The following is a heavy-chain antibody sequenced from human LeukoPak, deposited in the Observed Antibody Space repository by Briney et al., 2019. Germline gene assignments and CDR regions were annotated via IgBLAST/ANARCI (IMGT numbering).Heavy chain of an antibody. D-gene: IGHD5-18*01. Sequence: GGSLRLSCAASGFTFSSYWMSWVRQAPGKGLEWVANIKQDGSEKYYVDPVKGRFTISRDNAKNSLYLQMNSLRAEDTAVYYCARVGYRYYYYGMDVWGKGTTVTVSS. CDR1: GFTFSSYW. V-gene: IGHV3-7*03. CDR3: ARVGYRYYYYGMDV. CDR2: IKQDGSEK. J-gene: IGHJ6*04.